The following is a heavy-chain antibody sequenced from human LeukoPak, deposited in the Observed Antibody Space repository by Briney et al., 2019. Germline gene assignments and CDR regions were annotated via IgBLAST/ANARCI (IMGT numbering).Heavy chain of an antibody. J-gene: IGHJ4*02. D-gene: IGHD2-15*01. CDR2: IYYSGST. CDR1: GGSISSYY. CDR3: ASSPIYCSGGSCYPY. Sequence: SETLSLTCTVSGGSISSYYWSWIRQPPGKGLEWIGYIYYSGSTNYNPSLKSRVTISVDTSKNQFSLKLSSVTAADTAVYYCASSPIYCSGGSCYPYWGQGTLVTVSS. V-gene: IGHV4-59*01.